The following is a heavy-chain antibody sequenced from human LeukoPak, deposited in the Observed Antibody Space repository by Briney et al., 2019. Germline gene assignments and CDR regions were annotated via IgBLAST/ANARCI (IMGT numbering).Heavy chain of an antibody. V-gene: IGHV4-39*07. CDR1: GGSISSSSYC. CDR2: IYYSGST. J-gene: IGHJ4*02. D-gene: IGHD3-10*01. CDR3: ARDGRDGSGSYPVVFDY. Sequence: SETLSLTCTVSGGSISSSSYCWGWIRQPPGKGLEWIGSIYYSGSTYYNPSLKSRVTISVDTSKNQFSLKLSSVTAADTAVYYCARDGRDGSGSYPVVFDYWGQGTLVTASS.